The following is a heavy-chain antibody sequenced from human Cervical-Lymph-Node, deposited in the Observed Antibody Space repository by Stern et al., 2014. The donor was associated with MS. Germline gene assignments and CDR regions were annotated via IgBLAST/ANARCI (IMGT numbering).Heavy chain of an antibody. D-gene: IGHD4-17*01. J-gene: IGHJ4*02. CDR2: LSNAGRT. CDR1: GVTVSGNY. Sequence: EVQLVESGGGLIQPGRSLRLSCAASGVTVSGNYMMWVRQAPGKGLVWVSLLSNAGRTYYADAVQGRFTISRDNSKNTLYLHMNSLRVEDTAVYYCARAGLYGDYADYWGRGTLVTVSS. CDR3: ARAGLYGDYADY. V-gene: IGHV3-53*01.